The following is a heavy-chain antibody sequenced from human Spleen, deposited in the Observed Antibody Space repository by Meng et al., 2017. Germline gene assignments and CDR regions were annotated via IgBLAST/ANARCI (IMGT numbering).Heavy chain of an antibody. V-gene: IGHV4-39*07. J-gene: IGHJ4*02. CDR3: AREIPAAAGTAFDY. CDR1: GGSISSSSYY. Sequence: ESLKISCTVSGGSISSSSYYWGGTRQPPGKGLEWTGSIYYSGNTYYKPSLKRRVTISVDTAKNPFSLELSSVTAADTAVYYCAREIPAAAGTAFDYWGQGTLVTVSS. CDR2: IYYSGNT. D-gene: IGHD6-13*01.